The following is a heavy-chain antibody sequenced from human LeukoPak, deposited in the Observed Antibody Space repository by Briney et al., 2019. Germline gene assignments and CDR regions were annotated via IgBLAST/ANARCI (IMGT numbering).Heavy chain of an antibody. CDR3: ARGAQKSHWF. J-gene: IGHJ4*02. CDR2: TYYRSKWYN. Sequence: SQTLSLTCDISGDSVSSNTAAWHWIRQSPSRGLEWLGRTYYRSKWYNDYAISVQGRITINPDTSKNQFSLQLNSVTPEGTAVYFCARGAQKSHWFRGPGTLVTVSS. V-gene: IGHV6-1*01. CDR1: GDSVSSNTAA. D-gene: IGHD3-9*01.